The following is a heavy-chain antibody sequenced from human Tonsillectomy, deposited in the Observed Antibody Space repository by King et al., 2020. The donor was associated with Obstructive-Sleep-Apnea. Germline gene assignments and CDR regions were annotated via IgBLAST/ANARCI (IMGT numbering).Heavy chain of an antibody. Sequence: VQLQQWGAGLLKPSETLSLTCAVFGGSFSDYYWSWIRQPPGKGLEWIGEINHSGSTNYNPSLKRRETKSVDTSKNQLSLKLNSVTAADTAVYFCARGSGAAAVNWFDPWGQGTLVTVSS. CDR1: GGSFSDYY. J-gene: IGHJ5*02. CDR3: ARGSGAAAVNWFDP. CDR2: INHSGST. D-gene: IGHD6-13*01. V-gene: IGHV4-34*01.